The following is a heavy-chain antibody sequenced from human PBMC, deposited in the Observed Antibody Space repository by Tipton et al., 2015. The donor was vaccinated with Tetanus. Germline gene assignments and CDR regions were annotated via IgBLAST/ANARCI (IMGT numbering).Heavy chain of an antibody. J-gene: IGHJ6*02. CDR2: IDPNSGGT. Sequence: QLVQSGAEVKKPGASVKVSCKASGYTFTGYYMYWVRQAPGQGLEWMGWIDPNSGGTVYAQKFQGRVTMTRDTSISTAYMELGSLRSDDTAVYYCGRDRGDYIYYGRDVWGPGTTVTVS. CDR3: GRDRGDYIYYGRDV. D-gene: IGHD3-22*01. CDR1: GYTFTGYY. V-gene: IGHV1-2*02.